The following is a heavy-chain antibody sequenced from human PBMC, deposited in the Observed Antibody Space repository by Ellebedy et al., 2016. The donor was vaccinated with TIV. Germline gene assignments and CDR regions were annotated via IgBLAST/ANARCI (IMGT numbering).Heavy chain of an antibody. V-gene: IGHV1-18*04. Sequence: ASVKVSCKASGYTFTSYGISWVRQAPGQGLEWMGWISGYNGSTNYAQKLQGRVTMTTDTSTSTAYMELRSLRSDDTAVYYCARDKDYYYDSSGYNDASGIWGQGTMVTVSS. CDR2: ISGYNGST. D-gene: IGHD3-22*01. J-gene: IGHJ3*02. CDR3: ARDKDYYYDSSGYNDASGI. CDR1: GYTFTSYG.